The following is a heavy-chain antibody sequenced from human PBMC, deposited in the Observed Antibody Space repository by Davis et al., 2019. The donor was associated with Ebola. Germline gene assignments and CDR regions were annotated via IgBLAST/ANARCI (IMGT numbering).Heavy chain of an antibody. Sequence: GESLKISCQGSGYTFTKYWIGWVRQMPGKGLEWMGIIYPDDSDNRYSPPFKDQVTISADRSTSTAYLQWSSLKASDTAIYYCALTCGGDCYTFDYWGQGTLVTVSS. V-gene: IGHV5-51*01. CDR2: IYPDDSDN. J-gene: IGHJ4*02. D-gene: IGHD2-21*02. CDR3: ALTCGGDCYTFDY. CDR1: GYTFTKYW.